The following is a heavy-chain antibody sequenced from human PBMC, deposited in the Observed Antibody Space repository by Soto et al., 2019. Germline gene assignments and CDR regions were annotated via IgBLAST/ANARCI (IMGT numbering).Heavy chain of an antibody. D-gene: IGHD6-19*01. CDR3: AAEAVAGIRFDY. Sequence: GASVKVSCKASGFTFTSSAVQWVRQARGQRLEWIGWIVVGSGNTNYAQKFQERVTITRDMSTSTAYMELSSLRSEDTAVYYCAAEAVAGIRFDYWGQGSLVTVSS. J-gene: IGHJ4*02. V-gene: IGHV1-58*01. CDR2: IVVGSGNT. CDR1: GFTFTSSA.